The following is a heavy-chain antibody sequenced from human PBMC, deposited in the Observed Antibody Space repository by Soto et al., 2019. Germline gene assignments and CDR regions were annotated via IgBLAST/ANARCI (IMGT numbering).Heavy chain of an antibody. CDR3: ARHKGELLPGDYYYYYGMDV. CDR2: IIPIFGTA. J-gene: IGHJ6*02. CDR1: GGTFSSYA. Sequence: QVQLVQSGAEVKKPGSSVKVSCKASGGTFSSYAISWVRQAPGQGLEWMGGIIPIFGTANYAQKFQGRVTITADESTSTAYMELSSLRAEDTAVYYCARHKGELLPGDYYYYYGMDVWVQGTTVTVSS. D-gene: IGHD1-26*01. V-gene: IGHV1-69*01.